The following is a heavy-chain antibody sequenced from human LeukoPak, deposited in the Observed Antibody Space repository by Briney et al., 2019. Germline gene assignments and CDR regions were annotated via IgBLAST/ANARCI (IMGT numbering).Heavy chain of an antibody. CDR2: INHSGST. J-gene: IGHJ3*02. D-gene: IGHD3-3*01. Sequence: SETLSLTCAVYGGSFSGYYWSWIRQPPGKGLEWIGEINHSGSTNYNPSLKSRVTISVDTSKNQFSLKLSSVTAADTAVYYCARSYYDFWSGYLDAFDIWGQGTMVTVSS. CDR1: GGSFSGYY. CDR3: ARSYYDFWSGYLDAFDI. V-gene: IGHV4-34*01.